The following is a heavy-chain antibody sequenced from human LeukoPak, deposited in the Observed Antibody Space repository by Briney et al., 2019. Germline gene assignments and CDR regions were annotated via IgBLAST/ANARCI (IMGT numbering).Heavy chain of an antibody. CDR2: ISSSSSFI. Sequence: GGSLRLSCAGSGFNFSSYSMSWVRQAPWKGLEFVSSISSSSSFIYYADSVKGRFTISRDNSKNTLYLQMNSLRAEDTAVYYCAKESSGSYLSTYFDYWGQGTLVTVSS. CDR3: AKESSGSYLSTYFDY. CDR1: GFNFSSYS. J-gene: IGHJ4*02. V-gene: IGHV3-21*04. D-gene: IGHD3-10*01.